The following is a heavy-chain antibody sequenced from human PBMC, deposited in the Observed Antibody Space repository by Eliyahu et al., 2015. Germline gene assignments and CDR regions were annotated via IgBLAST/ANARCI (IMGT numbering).Heavy chain of an antibody. CDR3: GRTQGGYFYMDV. CDR1: GYTFSDHY. CDR2: IYPAGGST. J-gene: IGHJ6*03. Sequence: QVQLLQSGAEVQXPGASVKISCKTSGYTFSDHYMHWVRQAPGQGLEWLGTIYPAGGSTIYSQKFHGRVTMGREMSATTVNMELSSLTSEDTATYYCGRTQGGYFYMDVWGIGTTVIVSS. V-gene: IGHV1-46*03.